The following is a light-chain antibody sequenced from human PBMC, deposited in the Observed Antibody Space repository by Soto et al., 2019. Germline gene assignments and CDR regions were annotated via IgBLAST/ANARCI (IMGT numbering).Light chain of an antibody. CDR1: SGHSSYA. CDR3: QTWGTGIHV. V-gene: IGLV4-69*01. J-gene: IGLJ1*01. CDR2: LNSDGSH. Sequence: QSVLTQSPSASASLGASVKLTCTLSSGHSSYAIAWHQQQPEKGPRYLMKLNSDGSHSKGDGIPDRFSGSSSGAERYLIISSLXSXDEADYYCQTWGTGIHVFGTGTKV.